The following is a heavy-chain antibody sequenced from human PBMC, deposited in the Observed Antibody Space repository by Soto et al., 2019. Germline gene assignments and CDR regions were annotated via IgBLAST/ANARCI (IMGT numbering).Heavy chain of an antibody. D-gene: IGHD3-22*01. CDR3: PRPTYYYDSSGPPAY. CDR1: GVTFDEYA. V-gene: IGHV3-48*02. Sequence: PLGSLRLSYAASGVTFDEYAIHWVRQAAGKGLEWVSYISSSSSTIFYTASVKGRFTVSRDNAKNSLYLQMNSLRDEDTAVYSCPRPTYYYDSSGPPAYWGKGTLVIVSS. CDR2: ISSSSSTI. J-gene: IGHJ4*02.